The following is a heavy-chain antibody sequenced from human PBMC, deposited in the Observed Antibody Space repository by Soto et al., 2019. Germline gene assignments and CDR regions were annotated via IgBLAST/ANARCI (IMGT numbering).Heavy chain of an antibody. CDR3: AKAGYSYGWLDV. J-gene: IGHJ6*01. V-gene: IGHV3-30*18. Sequence: QVQLVESGGGVVQPGRSLRLSCAASGFTFSSYGMHWVRQAPGKGLEWVAVISYDGSNKYYADSVKGRFTISRDNSKNTLYLQMNSLRAEDTAVYYCAKAGYSYGWLDVW. CDR1: GFTFSSYG. D-gene: IGHD5-18*01. CDR2: ISYDGSNK.